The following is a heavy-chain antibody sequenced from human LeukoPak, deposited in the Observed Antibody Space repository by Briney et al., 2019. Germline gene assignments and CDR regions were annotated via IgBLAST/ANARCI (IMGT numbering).Heavy chain of an antibody. CDR2: INHSGST. CDR3: ARLPRYCSSTSCKIYYYYYYGMDV. J-gene: IGHJ6*04. CDR1: GGSFSGYY. Sequence: SETLSLTCAGYGGSFSGYYWSWIRQPPGKGLEWIGEINHSGSTNYNPSLKSRVTISVDTSKNQFSLKLSSVTAADTAVYYCARLPRYCSSTSCKIYYYYYYGMDVWGKGTTVTVSS. V-gene: IGHV4-34*01. D-gene: IGHD2-2*01.